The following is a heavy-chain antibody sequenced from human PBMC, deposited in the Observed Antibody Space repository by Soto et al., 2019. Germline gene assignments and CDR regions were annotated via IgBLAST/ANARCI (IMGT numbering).Heavy chain of an antibody. CDR1: GVSVSSGSHY. CDR2: IFYRGAT. D-gene: IGHD6-13*01. V-gene: IGHV4-61*01. CDR3: ARDHVATAGTLDY. J-gene: IGHJ4*02. Sequence: LSLTCTVSGVSVSSGSHYWSWVRQPPGKGLEWIGYIFYRGATNYNPSLEGRLTISIDTSKNQFSLKLSSVTTADTAVYFCARDHVATAGTLDYWGQGTLVTVSS.